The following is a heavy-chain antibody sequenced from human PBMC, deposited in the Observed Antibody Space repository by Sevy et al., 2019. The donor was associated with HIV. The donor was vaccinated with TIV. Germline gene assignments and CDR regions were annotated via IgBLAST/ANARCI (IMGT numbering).Heavy chain of an antibody. CDR3: ARVMRRILWWSLDS. V-gene: IGHV3-72*01. J-gene: IGHJ4*02. Sequence: GGSLRLSCAASEFTFSDYYTDWVRQAPGKGLEWVGRIRNKANSYTTEFAASVKGRFTISRDDSKNSLYLQMHSLKTDDTAVYYCARVMRRILWWSLDSWGQGTLVTVSS. D-gene: IGHD2-21*01. CDR1: EFTFSDYY. CDR2: IRNKANSYTT.